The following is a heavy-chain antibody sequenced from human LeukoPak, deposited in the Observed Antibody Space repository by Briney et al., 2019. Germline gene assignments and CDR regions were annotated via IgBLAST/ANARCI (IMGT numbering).Heavy chain of an antibody. V-gene: IGHV4-39*01. D-gene: IGHD2-2*01. CDR3: ARSIVVVSAGLFFEN. Sequence: SETLSLTCTVSGGSISSSRFYWGWIRQPPGKGLEWIGSIFYSGSTYYNPSLKSRVTVSVDTSKNQFSLKLSSVTAADTAVYYCARSIVVVSAGLFFENWGQGTLVTVSS. J-gene: IGHJ4*02. CDR1: GGSISSSRFY. CDR2: IFYSGST.